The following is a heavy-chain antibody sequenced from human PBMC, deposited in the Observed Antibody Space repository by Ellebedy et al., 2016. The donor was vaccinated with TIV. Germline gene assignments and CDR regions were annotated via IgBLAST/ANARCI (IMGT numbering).Heavy chain of an antibody. J-gene: IGHJ4*02. CDR1: GGTISSGGYY. Sequence: SETLSLXCTVSGGTISSGGYYWSWIRQHPGKGLEWIGYIYYSGSTYYNPSLKSRVTISVDTSKNQFSLKLSSVTAADTAVYYCASGDGDQTFDYWGQGTLVTVSS. CDR3: ASGDGDQTFDY. V-gene: IGHV4-31*03. CDR2: IYYSGST. D-gene: IGHD4-17*01.